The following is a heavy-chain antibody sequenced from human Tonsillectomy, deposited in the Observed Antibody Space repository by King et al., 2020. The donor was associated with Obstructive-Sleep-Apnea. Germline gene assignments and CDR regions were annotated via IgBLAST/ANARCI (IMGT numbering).Heavy chain of an antibody. Sequence: LQLQESGPGLVKPSETLSLTCTVSGGSISSSTHYWGCIRQPPGKGLDWIGCLYYTGTTYSNPSLKSRVTISVDTSKNQFSLHLSSVTAADTAVYYCHGMNRMAGGQRDDYWGQGTLVTVSS. CDR2: LYYTGTT. D-gene: IGHD2-15*01. V-gene: IGHV4-39*01. J-gene: IGHJ4*02. CDR1: GGSISSSTHY. CDR3: HGMNRMAGGQRDDY.